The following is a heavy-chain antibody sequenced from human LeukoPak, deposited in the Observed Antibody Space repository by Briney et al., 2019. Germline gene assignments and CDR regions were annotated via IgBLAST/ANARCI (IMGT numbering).Heavy chain of an antibody. J-gene: IGHJ4*02. CDR1: GGSIRSYY. Sequence: PSETLSLTCTVSGGSIRSYYWSWVRQPPGKGLEWIGYIYYSGSTNYNPSLKSQVTISVDTSKNQFSLKLSSVTAADTAVYYCARVWVNSSSWYFDYWGQGTLVTVSS. D-gene: IGHD6-13*01. CDR3: ARVWVNSSSWYFDY. V-gene: IGHV4-59*12. CDR2: IYYSGST.